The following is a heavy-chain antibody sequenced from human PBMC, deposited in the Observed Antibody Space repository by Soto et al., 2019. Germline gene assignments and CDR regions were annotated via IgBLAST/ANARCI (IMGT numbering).Heavy chain of an antibody. CDR1: GFTFISHS. CDR2: ISSSSTYI. CDR3: VRGGSGDFDY. D-gene: IGHD2-15*01. V-gene: IGHV3-21*01. Sequence: EVHLVESGGGLVKPGGSLRLSCAASGFTFISHSMNWVRQAPGKGLEWVSSISSSSTYIYYADSLKGRFTISRDNAKNSLSLQLNSRRAEDTAVDYCVRGGSGDFDYWGQGTLVTFSS. J-gene: IGHJ4*02.